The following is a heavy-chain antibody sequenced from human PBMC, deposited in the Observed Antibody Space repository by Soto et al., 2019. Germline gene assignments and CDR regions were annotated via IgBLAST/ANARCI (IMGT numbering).Heavy chain of an antibody. CDR2: IKQDGSEK. V-gene: IGHV3-7*03. Sequence: PVGSLRLSCAASGFTFSSYWMSWVRQAPGRGLEWVANIKQDGSEKYYVDSVKGRFTISRDNAKNSLYLQMNSLRVEDTAVYYCTRSQWELLRADYWGQGTLVTVSS. D-gene: IGHD1-26*01. CDR1: GFTFSSYW. CDR3: TRSQWELLRADY. J-gene: IGHJ4*02.